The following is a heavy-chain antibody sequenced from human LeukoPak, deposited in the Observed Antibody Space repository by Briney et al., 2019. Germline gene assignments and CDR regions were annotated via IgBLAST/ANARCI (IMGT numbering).Heavy chain of an antibody. Sequence: GGSLRLSCAASGFTFSDYYMSWIRQAPGKGLEWVSYISSSGSTIYYADSVKGRFTISRDNSKNTLYLQMNSLRAEDTAVYYCARAGGDVDTAMVPLDYWGQGTLVTVSS. V-gene: IGHV3-11*04. CDR2: ISSSGSTI. CDR3: ARAGGDVDTAMVPLDY. CDR1: GFTFSDYY. J-gene: IGHJ4*02. D-gene: IGHD5-18*01.